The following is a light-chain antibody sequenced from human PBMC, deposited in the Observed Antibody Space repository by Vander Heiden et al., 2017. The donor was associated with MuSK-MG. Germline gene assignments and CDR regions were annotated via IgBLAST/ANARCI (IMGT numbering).Light chain of an antibody. Sequence: QSALTQPASVAGSLGQWITLSCTGCGSDFVNCISVSWYQQHPGKAPNLIIFDVRSRPSGVSTRFSVSSSDNTASLTISGLQPDDDSDYYCSAYTTRNIYVFGT. V-gene: IGLV2-14*03. J-gene: IGLJ1*01. CDR1: GSDFVNCIS. CDR3: SAYTTRNIYV. CDR2: DVR.